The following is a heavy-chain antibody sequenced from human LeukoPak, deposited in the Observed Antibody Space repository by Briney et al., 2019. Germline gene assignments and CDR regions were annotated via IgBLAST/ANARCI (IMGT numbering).Heavy chain of an antibody. V-gene: IGHV1-2*02. CDR3: ARDIRSINWYFDL. J-gene: IGHJ2*01. CDR2: INPNSSGT. CDR1: GYTFTGYS. Sequence: ASVKVSCNASGYTFTGYSMHWGRQAPGQGLEWVGWINPNSSGTHYAQKFQGRVTMTRDTSNSTAYMELGRLRSDDTAVYYCARDIRSINWYFDLWGRGTLVTVSS.